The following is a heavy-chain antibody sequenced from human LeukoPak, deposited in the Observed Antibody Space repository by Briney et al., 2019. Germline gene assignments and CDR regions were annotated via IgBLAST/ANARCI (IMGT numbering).Heavy chain of an antibody. CDR2: ISHTDIP. D-gene: IGHD3-9*01. Sequence: PGGSLRLSCTASGFTFSDFAIFWVRQAPGQGPQWVSTISHTDIPYYADSVKGRFTISRDNSKNMVYLQMNGLRADDAAVYFCARPKEAGYPAYFDYWGQGILVTVSS. V-gene: IGHV3-23*01. CDR3: ARPKEAGYPAYFDY. CDR1: GFTFSDFA. J-gene: IGHJ4*02.